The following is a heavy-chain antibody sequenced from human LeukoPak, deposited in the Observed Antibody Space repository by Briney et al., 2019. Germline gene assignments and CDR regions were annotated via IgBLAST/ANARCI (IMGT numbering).Heavy chain of an antibody. D-gene: IGHD2-2*01. V-gene: IGHV5-51*01. Sequence: GESLKISCKGSGYSYTSYWIGWVRQMPGKGLEWMGIIYPGDSDTRYSPSFQGQVTISADKSISTAYLQWSSLKASDTAMYYCAREGRAYCSSTSCPFDYWGQGTLVTVSS. CDR2: IYPGDSDT. CDR3: AREGRAYCSSTSCPFDY. CDR1: GYSYTSYW. J-gene: IGHJ4*02.